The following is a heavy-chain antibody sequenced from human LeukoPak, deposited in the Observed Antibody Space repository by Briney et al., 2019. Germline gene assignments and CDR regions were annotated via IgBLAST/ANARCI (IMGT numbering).Heavy chain of an antibody. CDR3: ARASSTRSWFDP. CDR1: GYTFTSYH. V-gene: IGHV1-8*01. Sequence: GASVKVSCKASGYTFTSYHINWVRQATGQGLEWMGWMSPNSGDTGFAQKFQGRVTMTRNTSISTAYMELSSLRSEDTAVYYCARASSTRSWFDPWGQGTLVTVSS. J-gene: IGHJ5*02. CDR2: MSPNSGDT. D-gene: IGHD2-2*01.